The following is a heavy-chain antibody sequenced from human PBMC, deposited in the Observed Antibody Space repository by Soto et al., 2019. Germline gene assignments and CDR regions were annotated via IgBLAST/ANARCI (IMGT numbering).Heavy chain of an antibody. J-gene: IGHJ4*02. CDR3: AKDRLCSSTSCYTVDY. Sequence: GGSLRLSCAASGFTFSNYAMSWVRQAPGKGLEWVSAISGSGGSTYYADSVKGRFTISRDNSKNTLFVQMNSLRAEDTAVYYCAKDRLCSSTSCYTVDYWGEGTLVTVSS. D-gene: IGHD2-2*01. V-gene: IGHV3-23*01. CDR2: ISGSGGST. CDR1: GFTFSNYA.